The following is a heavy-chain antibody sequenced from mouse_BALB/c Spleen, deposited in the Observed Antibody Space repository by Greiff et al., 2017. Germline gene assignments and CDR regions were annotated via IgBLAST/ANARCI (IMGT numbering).Heavy chain of an antibody. CDR3: ARSETRTGTMDY. V-gene: IGHV1-9*01. CDR1: GYTFSSYW. CDR2: ILPGSGST. D-gene: IGHD4-1*01. J-gene: IGHJ4*01. Sequence: VQVVESGAELMKPGASVKISCKATGYTFSSYWIEWVKQRPGHGLEWIGEILPGSGSTNYNEKFKGKATFTADTSSNTAYMQLSSLTSEDSAVYYCARSETRTGTMDYWGQGTSVTVSS.